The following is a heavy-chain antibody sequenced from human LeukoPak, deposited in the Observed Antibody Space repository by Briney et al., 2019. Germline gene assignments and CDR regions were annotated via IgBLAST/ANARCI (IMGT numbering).Heavy chain of an antibody. Sequence: GGSLRLSCAASGFIFSSYGMHWVRQAPGKGLEWVARIWHDGSNDDYADSVKGRFTISRDNSKNTLYLQMNSLRAEDTAVYYCAKTAAYTSEWYWYFDLWGRGTLVTVSS. CDR3: AKTAAYTSEWYWYFDL. V-gene: IGHV3-33*06. J-gene: IGHJ2*01. CDR1: GFIFSSYG. CDR2: IWHDGSND. D-gene: IGHD6-19*01.